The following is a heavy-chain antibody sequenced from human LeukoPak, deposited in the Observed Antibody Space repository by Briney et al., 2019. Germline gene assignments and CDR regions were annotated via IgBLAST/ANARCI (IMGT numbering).Heavy chain of an antibody. CDR1: GGSISSYY. CDR2: IYASGST. V-gene: IGHV4-4*07. D-gene: IGHD3-16*01. J-gene: IGHJ3*02. Sequence: TPETLSLTCTVSGGSISSYYWSWIRQPAGKGLEWIGRIYASGSTNYNPSLKSRVTMSVDTSKNHFSLKLSSVTAADTAVYYCARESGGETNGAFDIWGQGTMVTVSS. CDR3: ARESGGETNGAFDI.